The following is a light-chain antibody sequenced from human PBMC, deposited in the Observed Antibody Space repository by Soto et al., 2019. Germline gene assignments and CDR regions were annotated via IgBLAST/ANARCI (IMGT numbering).Light chain of an antibody. CDR1: QSISSY. CDR2: AAS. Sequence: DIQMTQSPSSLSASVGDRVTITCRASQSISSYLNWYQQKPGKAPKLLIYAASSLQSGVPSRFSGSGSGTDFTLTISSLQTEDFATYYCQHRVFGPGTKVDIK. V-gene: IGKV1-39*01. CDR3: QHRV. J-gene: IGKJ3*01.